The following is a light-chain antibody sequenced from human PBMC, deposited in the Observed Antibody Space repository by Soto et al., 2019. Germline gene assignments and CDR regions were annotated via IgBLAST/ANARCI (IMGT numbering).Light chain of an antibody. V-gene: IGLV1-51*01. CDR1: SSTIGTNY. J-gene: IGLJ2*01. CDR3: ATWDTSLKGVV. CDR2: END. Sequence: QSVLTQPPSVSAAPGQKVTISCSGSSSTIGTNYVSWYQHLPGTTPKLLINENDRRPSGIPDRFSGSKTGTSATLAITGLQTGDEAEYFCATWDTSLKGVVFGGGTKLTGL.